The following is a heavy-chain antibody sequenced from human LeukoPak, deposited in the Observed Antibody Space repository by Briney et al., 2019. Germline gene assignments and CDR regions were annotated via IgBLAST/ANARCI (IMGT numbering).Heavy chain of an antibody. V-gene: IGHV3-21*06. J-gene: IGHJ4*02. D-gene: IGHD1-14*01. CDR3: ATETNGRHYDY. CDR2: IGPTGSDR. CDR1: GPTFSTSG. Sequence: GGSLRLSCTASGPTFSTSGFNWVRRAPGKGLEWVASIGPTGSDRYHADSIKGRFTISRDNANNFLYLQMNSLRAEDTAVYYCATETNGRHYDYWGQGTLLTVSS.